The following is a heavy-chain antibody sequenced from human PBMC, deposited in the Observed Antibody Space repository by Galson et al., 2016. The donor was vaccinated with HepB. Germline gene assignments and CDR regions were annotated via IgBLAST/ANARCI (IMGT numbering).Heavy chain of an antibody. CDR1: GYRFGSYY. CDR2: IYPGDSDT. CDR3: VRRRDILTGYRSYYYVMDV. Sequence: QSGAEVKKPGESLKISCKGSGYRFGSYYIGWVRQMPGKGLEWMGIIYPGDSDTRYSPSFQGQVTISADKSINTAYLQWSSLKASDTAIYYCVRRRDILTGYRSYYYVMDVWGQGTTVTVSS. V-gene: IGHV5-51*01. D-gene: IGHD3-9*01. J-gene: IGHJ6*02.